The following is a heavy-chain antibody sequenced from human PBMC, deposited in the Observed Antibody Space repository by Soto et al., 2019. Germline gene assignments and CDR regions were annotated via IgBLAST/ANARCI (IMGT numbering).Heavy chain of an antibody. D-gene: IGHD5-12*01. CDR1: GFSFSDAW. Sequence: EAPLVESGGGLVEPGGSLRVSCAASGFSFSDAWMIWVRQAPGKGLEWVGRIKSKAHGETADYAAPVKGRFTISRDDSKNTVYLQMNSLKIEDTAVYYCTTGVDGYNPFDYWGQGTLVTVSS. CDR2: IKSKAHGETA. J-gene: IGHJ4*02. CDR3: TTGVDGYNPFDY. V-gene: IGHV3-15*07.